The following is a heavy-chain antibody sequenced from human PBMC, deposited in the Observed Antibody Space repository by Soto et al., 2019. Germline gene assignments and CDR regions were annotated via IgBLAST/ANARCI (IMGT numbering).Heavy chain of an antibody. J-gene: IGHJ6*02. CDR3: ASRALEFGVVTTKGGSSYYYGMDV. D-gene: IGHD3-3*01. CDR1: GGTFSSYA. V-gene: IGHV1-69*01. Sequence: QVQLVQSGAEVKKPGSSVKVSCKASGGTFSSYAISWVRQAPGQGLEWMGGIIPIFGTANYAQKFQGRVTITADESTSTAYMELSSRRSEDTAVYYCASRALEFGVVTTKGGSSYYYGMDVWGQGTTVTVSS. CDR2: IIPIFGTA.